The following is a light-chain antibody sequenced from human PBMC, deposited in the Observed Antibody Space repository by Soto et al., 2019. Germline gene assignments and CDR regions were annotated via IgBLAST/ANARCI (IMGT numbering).Light chain of an antibody. Sequence: QSVLTQPRSVSGSPGQSVTISCTGTSSDVGGYNYVSWYQHHPGKAPKLMIYDVTKRPSGVRDRFSASKSGNTASLTISGLQAEDEADYYCCSYAGSYTYVFGTGTEVTVL. V-gene: IGLV2-11*01. J-gene: IGLJ1*01. CDR1: SSDVGGYNY. CDR3: CSYAGSYTYV. CDR2: DVT.